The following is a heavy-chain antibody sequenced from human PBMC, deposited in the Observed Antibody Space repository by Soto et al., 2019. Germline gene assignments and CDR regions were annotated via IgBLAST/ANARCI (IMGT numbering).Heavy chain of an antibody. CDR3: ATGDYYGSGSYSHNWFDP. Sequence: ASVKVSCKVSGYTLTELSMQWVRQAPGKGLEWMGGFDPEDGETIYAQKFQGRVTMTEDTSTDTAYMELSSLRSEDTAVYYCATGDYYGSGSYSHNWFDPWGQGTLVTVSS. CDR1: GYTLTELS. V-gene: IGHV1-24*01. J-gene: IGHJ5*02. CDR2: FDPEDGET. D-gene: IGHD3-10*01.